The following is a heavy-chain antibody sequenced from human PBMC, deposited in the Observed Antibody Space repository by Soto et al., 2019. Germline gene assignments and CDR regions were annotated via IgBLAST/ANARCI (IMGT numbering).Heavy chain of an antibody. D-gene: IGHD1-26*01. CDR2: FSATSDNT. CDR1: GFFFSSYT. V-gene: IGHV3-23*01. Sequence: EVQLLESGGGLVQPGGSLRLSCAGSGFFFSSYTMTWVRQAPGKGLEWVSSFSATSDNTYYADSVRGRFTISRDNSKNTLFLHMNSLPAEVTAMYYCAKERDQECVGLPFDYWGQGILVIVSS. J-gene: IGHJ4*02. CDR3: AKERDQECVGLPFDY.